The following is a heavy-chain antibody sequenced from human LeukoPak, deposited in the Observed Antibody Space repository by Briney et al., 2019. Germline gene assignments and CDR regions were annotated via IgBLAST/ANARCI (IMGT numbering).Heavy chain of an antibody. Sequence: GGSLRLSCLASGSTFSISWMHWVRQAPGQGLVWVSLINSDGSNTNYADSVKGRFTISRDNAKNTLYLQMNSLRSEDTAMYYCAKESGKFDYWGQGTLVAVSS. CDR1: GSTFSISW. CDR2: INSDGSNT. V-gene: IGHV3-74*01. J-gene: IGHJ4*02. CDR3: AKESGKFDY.